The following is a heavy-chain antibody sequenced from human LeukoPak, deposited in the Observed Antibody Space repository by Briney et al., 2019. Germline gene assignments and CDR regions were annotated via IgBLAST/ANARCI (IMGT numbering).Heavy chain of an antibody. J-gene: IGHJ3*02. CDR1: GYTFTGYY. CDR2: INPKSGGT. V-gene: IGHV1-2*02. CDR3: ASNQGYCSSTSCYPSDAFDI. D-gene: IGHD2-2*01. Sequence: ASVKVSCKASGYTFTGYYMHWVRQAPGQGLEWMGWINPKSGGTNHAQKLQGRVTMTRDTSISTAYIELSRLRSDDTAVYYCASNQGYCSSTSCYPSDAFDIWGQGTMVTVSS.